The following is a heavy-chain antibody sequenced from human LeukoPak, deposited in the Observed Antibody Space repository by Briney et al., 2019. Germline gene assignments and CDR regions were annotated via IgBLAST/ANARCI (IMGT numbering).Heavy chain of an antibody. CDR3: ARSQTYYDFWSASPGYYYYYMDV. J-gene: IGHJ6*03. V-gene: IGHV4-4*07. CDR1: GGSISSYY. D-gene: IGHD3-3*01. CDR2: IYTSGST. Sequence: PSETLSLTCTVSGGSISSYYWSWIRQPAGKGLEWIGRIYTSGSTNYNPSLKSRVTMSVDTSKNQFSLKLSSVTAADTAVYYCARSQTYYDFWSASPGYYYYYMDVWGEGTTVTVSS.